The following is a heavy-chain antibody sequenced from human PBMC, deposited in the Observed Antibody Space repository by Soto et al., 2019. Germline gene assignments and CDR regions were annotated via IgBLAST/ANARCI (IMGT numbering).Heavy chain of an antibody. CDR2: SYTTGGT. CDR1: GFTLGKYT. Sequence: EVFLLESGGDVVQPGGSLRLSCAASGFTLGKYTMGWVRQAPGKGLEWVAESYTTGGTEYADSVKGRFTISRDNSKNTLFIQNNSLRVEGTDLYYCARDRESDGIWTFDSWGQGSLVPV. V-gene: IGHV3-23*01. D-gene: IGHD3-9*01. J-gene: IGHJ4*02. CDR3: ARDRESDGIWTFDS.